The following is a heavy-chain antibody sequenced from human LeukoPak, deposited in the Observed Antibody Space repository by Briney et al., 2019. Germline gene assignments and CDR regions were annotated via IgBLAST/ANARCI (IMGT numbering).Heavy chain of an antibody. J-gene: IGHJ5*02. CDR2: ISSSSSYI. D-gene: IGHD6-13*01. Sequence: GGSLRLSCAASGFTFSSYWMDWVRQAPGKGLEWVSSISSSSSYIYYADSVKGRFTISRDNAKNSLYLQMNSLRAEDTAVYYCARIPTIAAAGTWGQGTLVTVSS. CDR1: GFTFSSYW. V-gene: IGHV3-21*01. CDR3: ARIPTIAAAGT.